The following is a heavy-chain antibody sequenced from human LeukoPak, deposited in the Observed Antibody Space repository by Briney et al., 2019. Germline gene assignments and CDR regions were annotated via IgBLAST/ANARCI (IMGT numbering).Heavy chain of an antibody. CDR1: GFTFSSYA. J-gene: IGHJ5*02. CDR3: AKRPAGSPGLGELFPNWFDP. D-gene: IGHD3-10*01. CDR2: ISGSGGST. V-gene: IGHV3-23*01. Sequence: GGSLRLSCAASGFTFSSYAMSWVRQAPGKGLEWVSAISGSGGSTYYADSVKGRFTISRDNSKNTLYLQMNSLRAEDTAVYYCAKRPAGSPGLGELFPNWFDPWGQGTLVTVSS.